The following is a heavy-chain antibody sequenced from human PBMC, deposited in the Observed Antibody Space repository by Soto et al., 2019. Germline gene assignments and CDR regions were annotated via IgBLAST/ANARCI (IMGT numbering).Heavy chain of an antibody. D-gene: IGHD3-3*01. J-gene: IGHJ3*02. CDR2: IYYSGST. CDR3: ARDEGRFLEWSDAFDI. CDR1: GGSISSYY. Sequence: SLTCTVSGGSISSYYWSWIRQPPGKGLEWIGYIYYSGSTNYNPSLKSRVTISVDTSKNQFSLKLSSVTAADTAVYYCARDEGRFLEWSDAFDIWGQGTMVTVSS. V-gene: IGHV4-59*01.